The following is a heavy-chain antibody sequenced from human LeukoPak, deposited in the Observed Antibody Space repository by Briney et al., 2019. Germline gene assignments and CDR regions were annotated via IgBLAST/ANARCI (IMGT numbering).Heavy chain of an antibody. CDR1: GYTFTGHY. D-gene: IGHD6-13*01. V-gene: IGHV1-2*02. Sequence: ASVKVSCKASGYTFTGHYMHWVRQAPGQGLEWTGWINPNSGDTNSAQKFQGRVTMTRDTSISTAYMELSRLRSDDTAVYYCARARSGTGNDYWGQGTLVTVSS. CDR3: ARARSGTGNDY. J-gene: IGHJ4*02. CDR2: INPNSGDT.